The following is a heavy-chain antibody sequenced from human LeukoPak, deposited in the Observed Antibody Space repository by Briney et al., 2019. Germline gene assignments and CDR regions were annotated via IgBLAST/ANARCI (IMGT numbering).Heavy chain of an antibody. Sequence: GGSLRLSCAASGFTFSSYGMSWVRQAPGKGLEWVANIKQDGSEKYYVDSVKGRFTISRDNAKNSLYLQMNSLRAEDTAVYYCARVFWSGYFFDYWGQGTLVTVSS. D-gene: IGHD3-3*01. V-gene: IGHV3-7*01. CDR3: ARVFWSGYFFDY. J-gene: IGHJ4*02. CDR1: GFTFSSYG. CDR2: IKQDGSEK.